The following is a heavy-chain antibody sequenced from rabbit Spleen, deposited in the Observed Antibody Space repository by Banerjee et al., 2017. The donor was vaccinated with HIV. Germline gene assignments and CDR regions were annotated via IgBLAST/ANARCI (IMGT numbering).Heavy chain of an antibody. CDR1: GFTLSSYYY. J-gene: IGHJ4*01. V-gene: IGHV1S45*01. Sequence: QEQLKESGGGLVQPGGSLKLSCKAYGFTLSSYYYMCWVRQAQGKGLEWIGCIYGGSGSAYYASCAKGRFAISKTSSSSATLQMTSLTAADTATYFCARGDGVAGYDNPVWGFKLWGPGTLVTVS. D-gene: IGHD1-1*01. CDR3: ARGDGVAGYDNPVWGFKL. CDR2: IYGGSGSA.